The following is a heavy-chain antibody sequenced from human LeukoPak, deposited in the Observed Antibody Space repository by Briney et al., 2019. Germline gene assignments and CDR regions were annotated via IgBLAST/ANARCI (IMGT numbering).Heavy chain of an antibody. D-gene: IGHD6-13*01. CDR2: IYYSGST. V-gene: IGHV4-59*01. CDR3: AREIAERGINWIDP. Sequence: SETLSLTCTVSGGSISSYYWSWLRQPPGKGLEWIGYIYYSGSTNYNPSLKSRVTISVDTSKNQFSLKLSSVTAADTAVYYCAREIAERGINWIDPWGQGTLVTVSS. J-gene: IGHJ5*02. CDR1: GGSISSYY.